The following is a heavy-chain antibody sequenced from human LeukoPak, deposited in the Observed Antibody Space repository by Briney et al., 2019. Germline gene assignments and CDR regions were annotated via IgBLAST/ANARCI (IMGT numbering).Heavy chain of an antibody. CDR3: ARLGIAAAKSWFDP. J-gene: IGHJ5*02. CDR1: GGSISSYY. CDR2: IYNSGST. D-gene: IGHD6-13*01. Sequence: PSETLSLTCTVSGGSISSYYWSWIRQPPGTGLEWIGYIYNSGSTNYNPSLKSRVTISVDTSKNQFSLKLSSVTAADTAVYYCARLGIAAAKSWFDPWGQGTLVTVSS. V-gene: IGHV4-59*08.